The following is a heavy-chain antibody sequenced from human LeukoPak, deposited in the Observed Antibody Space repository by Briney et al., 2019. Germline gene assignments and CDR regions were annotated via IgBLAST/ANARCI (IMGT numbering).Heavy chain of an antibody. V-gene: IGHV3-30-3*01. D-gene: IGHD3-9*01. J-gene: IGHJ4*02. Sequence: GRSLRLPCAASGFTFSSYAMHWVRQAPGKGLEWVAVISYDGSNKYYADSVKGRFTISRDNSKNTLYLQMNSLRAEDTAVYYCARDRAMVLRYFDWLLDWGQGTLVTVSS. CDR3: ARDRAMVLRYFDWLLD. CDR2: ISYDGSNK. CDR1: GFTFSSYA.